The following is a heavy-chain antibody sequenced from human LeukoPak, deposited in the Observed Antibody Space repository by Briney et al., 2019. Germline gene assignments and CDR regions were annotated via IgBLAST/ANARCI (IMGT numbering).Heavy chain of an antibody. CDR3: AREGAVEMATIDAFDI. J-gene: IGHJ3*02. Sequence: PSQTLSLTCTVSGGSISSGGYYWSWIRQHPGTGLEWLGYIYYSGSTYYNPSLKSRVTISVDTSKNQFSLKLSSVTAADTAVYYCAREGAVEMATIDAFDIWGQGTMVTVSS. V-gene: IGHV4-31*03. CDR1: GGSISSGGYY. D-gene: IGHD5-12*01. CDR2: IYYSGST.